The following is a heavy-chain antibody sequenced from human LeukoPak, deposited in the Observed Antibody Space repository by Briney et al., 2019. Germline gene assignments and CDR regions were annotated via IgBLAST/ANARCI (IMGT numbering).Heavy chain of an antibody. J-gene: IGHJ4*02. Sequence: PSETLSLTCTVSGDSISSGSYYWGWIRQPPGKGLEWIGSIYYSGSTYYNPSLKSRVTISVDTSKNQFSLKLSSVTAADTAVYYCARGYPQPLDYWGQGTLVTVSS. CDR1: GDSISSGSYY. D-gene: IGHD2-2*02. CDR3: ARGYPQPLDY. V-gene: IGHV4-39*07. CDR2: IYYSGST.